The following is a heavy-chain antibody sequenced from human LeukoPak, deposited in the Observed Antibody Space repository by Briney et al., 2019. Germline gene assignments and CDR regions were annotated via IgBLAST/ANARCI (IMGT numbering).Heavy chain of an antibody. Sequence: PSETLSLTCTVSGGSVSSGSYYWSWIRQPPGKGLEWIGYIYYSGSTNYNPSLKSRVTISVDTSKNQFSLKLSSVTAADTAVYYCARTYYDILTGYFDYWGQGTLVTVSS. D-gene: IGHD3-9*01. CDR1: GGSVSSGSYY. J-gene: IGHJ4*02. CDR3: ARTYYDILTGYFDY. CDR2: IYYSGST. V-gene: IGHV4-61*01.